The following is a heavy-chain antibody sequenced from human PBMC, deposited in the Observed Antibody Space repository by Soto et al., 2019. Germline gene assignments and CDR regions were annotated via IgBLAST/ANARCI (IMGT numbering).Heavy chain of an antibody. CDR1: GFSLSTSGVG. J-gene: IGHJ3*02. Sequence: QITLKESGPTLVKPTQTLTLTCTFSGFSLSTSGVGVGWIRQPPGKALEWLALVYWDDDKRYIPALKSRLTITKDPSKIQVVLTMANMDAGDPATYYCAHSGFALDIWGQGTTVTVSS. CDR3: AHSGFALDI. D-gene: IGHD3-10*01. CDR2: VYWDDDK. V-gene: IGHV2-5*02.